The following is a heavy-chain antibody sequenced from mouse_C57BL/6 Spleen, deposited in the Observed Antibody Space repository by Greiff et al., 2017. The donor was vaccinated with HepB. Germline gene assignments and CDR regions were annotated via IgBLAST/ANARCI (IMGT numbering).Heavy chain of an antibody. V-gene: IGHV7-3*01. CDR1: GFTFTDYY. CDR2: IRNKANGYTT. J-gene: IGHJ1*03. CDR3: ARYWDWYFDV. D-gene: IGHD4-1*01. Sequence: EVMLVESGGGLVQPGGSLSLSCAASGFTFTDYYMSWVRQPPGKALEWLGFIRNKANGYTTEYSASVKGRFTISRDNSQSILYLQMNALRAEDSATCYCARYWDWYFDVWGTGTTVTVSS.